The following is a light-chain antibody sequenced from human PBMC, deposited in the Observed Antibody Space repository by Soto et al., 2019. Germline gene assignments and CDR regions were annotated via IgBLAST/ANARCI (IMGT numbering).Light chain of an antibody. J-gene: IGKJ1*01. CDR3: QQFHDWPRT. CDR1: QNVRYN. CDR2: SAS. Sequence: EIVMTQSPGTLSVSPGEGATLSCRASQNVRYNVAWYQQKPGQAPRLLIFSASYRANGVPARFNGRGSGTDFSLTISSLQSEDFAVYYCQQFHDWPRTFGHGTKVEIK. V-gene: IGKV3-15*01.